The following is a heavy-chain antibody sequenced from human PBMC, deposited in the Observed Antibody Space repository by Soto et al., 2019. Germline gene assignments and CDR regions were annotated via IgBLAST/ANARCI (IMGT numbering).Heavy chain of an antibody. Sequence: GGSLRLSCAASGFTFSSYGMHWVRQAPGKGLEWVAVIWYDGSNKYSADAVKGRFTISRDNSKNTLDLQMNSLRAEDTAVYYCASEEGYQLPILLYDYYGMDVWGQGTTVTVSS. CDR1: GFTFSSYG. CDR3: ASEEGYQLPILLYDYYGMDV. D-gene: IGHD2-2*01. V-gene: IGHV3-33*01. CDR2: IWYDGSNK. J-gene: IGHJ6*02.